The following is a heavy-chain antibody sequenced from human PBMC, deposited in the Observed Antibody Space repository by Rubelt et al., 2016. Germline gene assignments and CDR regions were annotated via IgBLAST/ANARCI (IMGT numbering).Heavy chain of an antibody. CDR2: ISAYNGNT. V-gene: IGHV1-18*01. J-gene: IGHJ4*02. CDR1: GYTFTSYG. Sequence: QVQLVQSGAEVKKPGASVKVSCKASGYTFTSYGISWVRQAPGQGLEWMGWISAYNGNTNYAQELQGRVTMPTETATSTAYMELRSRRSDDTAVYYCAGDRGASSYFDYWGQGTLVTVSS. D-gene: IGHD1-26*01. CDR3: AGDRGASSYFDY.